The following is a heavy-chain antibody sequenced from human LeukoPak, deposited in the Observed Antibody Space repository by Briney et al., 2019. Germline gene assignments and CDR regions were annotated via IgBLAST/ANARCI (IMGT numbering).Heavy chain of an antibody. CDR2: IYYSGST. D-gene: IGHD2-21*02. CDR1: GGSISSYY. J-gene: IGHJ4*02. Sequence: SETLSLTCTVSGGSISSYYWSWIRQPPGKGLEWIGYIYYSGSTNYNPSLKSRVTISVDTSKNQFSLKLSSVTAADTAVYYCARVNPIYCGGDCYPFDYWGQGTLVTVSS. CDR3: ARVNPIYCGGDCYPFDY. V-gene: IGHV4-59*01.